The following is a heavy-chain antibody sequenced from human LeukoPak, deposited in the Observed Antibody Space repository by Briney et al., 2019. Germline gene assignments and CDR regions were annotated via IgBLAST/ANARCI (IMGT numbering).Heavy chain of an antibody. V-gene: IGHV1-69*04. D-gene: IGHD3-22*01. CDR2: IIPILGIA. Sequence: SVTVSCKASGGTFSSYAISWVRQAPGQGLEWMGRIIPILGIANYAQKFQGRVTITADKSTSTAYMELSSLGSEDTAVYYCARDRDYYDSSGYYLGDAFDIWGQGTMVTVSS. CDR1: GGTFSSYA. CDR3: ARDRDYYDSSGYYLGDAFDI. J-gene: IGHJ3*02.